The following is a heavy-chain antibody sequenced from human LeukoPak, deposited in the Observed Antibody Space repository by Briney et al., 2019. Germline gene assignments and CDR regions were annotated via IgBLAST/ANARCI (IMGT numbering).Heavy chain of an antibody. Sequence: GASVKVSCKASGYACTSYYMHWVRQAPGQGLEWMGIINPSGGSTSYAQKFQGRVTMTRDTSTSTVYMELSILRSADTAVYYCARIAAAGTWAFDIWGQGTMVTVSS. V-gene: IGHV1-46*03. CDR2: INPSGGST. J-gene: IGHJ3*02. CDR3: ARIAAAGTWAFDI. CDR1: GYACTSYY. D-gene: IGHD6-13*01.